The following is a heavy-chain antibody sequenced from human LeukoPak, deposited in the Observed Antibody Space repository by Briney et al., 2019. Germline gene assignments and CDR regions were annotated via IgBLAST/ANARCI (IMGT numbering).Heavy chain of an antibody. Sequence: GGSLRLSCAASGFTFSSYAMSWVRQAPGKGLEWVSAISGSGGSTYYADSVKGRFTISRDNSKNTLYLQMNSLRAVDTAVYYCAKDRAVAGTRGSLFDAFDIWGQGTMVTVSS. J-gene: IGHJ3*02. D-gene: IGHD6-19*01. V-gene: IGHV3-23*01. CDR3: AKDRAVAGTRGSLFDAFDI. CDR2: ISGSGGST. CDR1: GFTFSSYA.